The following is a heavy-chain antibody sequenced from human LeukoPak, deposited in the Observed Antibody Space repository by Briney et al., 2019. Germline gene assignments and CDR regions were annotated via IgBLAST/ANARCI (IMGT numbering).Heavy chain of an antibody. J-gene: IGHJ4*02. V-gene: IGHV4-59*08. CDR3: ARSDPQRDGYNSNSIDY. CDR1: GGSISSYY. D-gene: IGHD5-24*01. CDR2: IYYKGNT. Sequence: SETLSLTCTVSGGSISSYYWSWIRQPPGEGLEWIGNIYYKGNTNYNPSLKSRVTISAETSKSQFSLKLTSVTAADTATYYCARSDPQRDGYNSNSIDYWGQGTLVTVSS.